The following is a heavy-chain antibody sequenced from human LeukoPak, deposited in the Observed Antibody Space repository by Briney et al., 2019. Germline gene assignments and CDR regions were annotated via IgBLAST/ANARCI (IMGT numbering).Heavy chain of an antibody. CDR2: IYYRGST. J-gene: IGHJ4*02. CDR3: ARLSGYSSGHYYSDY. V-gene: IGHV4-59*01. CDR1: GGSISSDY. Sequence: SETLSLTCTASGGSISSDYWSWIRQPPGKGLEWIGYIYYRGSTNYNPSLKSRVTISVDTSKNQFSLKLSSVTAADTAVYYCARLSGYSSGHYYSDYWGQGTLVTVSS. D-gene: IGHD3-22*01.